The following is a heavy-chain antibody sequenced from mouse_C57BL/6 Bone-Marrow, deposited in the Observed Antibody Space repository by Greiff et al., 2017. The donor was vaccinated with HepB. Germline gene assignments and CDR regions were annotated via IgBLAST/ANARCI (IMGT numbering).Heavy chain of an antibody. CDR2: IHPNSGST. D-gene: IGHD1-1*01. Sequence: VQLQQPGAELVKPGASVKLSCKASGYTFTSYWMHWVKQRPGQGLEWIGMIHPNSGSTNYNEKFKSKATLTVDKSSSTAYMQLSSLTSEDSAVYYCARYYYGSSQYYYAMDYWGQGTSVTVSS. CDR3: ARYYYGSSQYYYAMDY. V-gene: IGHV1-64*01. CDR1: GYTFTSYW. J-gene: IGHJ4*01.